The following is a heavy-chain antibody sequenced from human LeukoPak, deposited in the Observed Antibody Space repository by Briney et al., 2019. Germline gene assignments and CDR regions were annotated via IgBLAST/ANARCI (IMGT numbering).Heavy chain of an antibody. CDR2: IYYSGST. CDR1: GGSISSYY. J-gene: IGHJ6*03. Sequence: SETLSLTCTVSGGSISSYYWSWIRQPPGKGLEWIGYIYYSGSTNYNPSLKSRVTISIDTSKNQFSLKLSSVTAADTAVYYCARGTGIYYYYYYMDVWGKGTTVTVSS. V-gene: IGHV4-59*01. D-gene: IGHD1-1*01. CDR3: ARGTGIYYYYYYMDV.